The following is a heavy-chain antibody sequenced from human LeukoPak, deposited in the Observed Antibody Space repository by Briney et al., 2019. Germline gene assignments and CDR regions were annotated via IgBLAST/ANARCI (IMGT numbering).Heavy chain of an antibody. CDR1: GFTFSTYW. Sequence: GGSLRLSCAASGFTFSTYWMTWVRQAPGKGLEWVANIKQSGNEKYYLDSVKGRFTISRDNTKSSLFLQMDSLRAEDTAVYYCARDAIAVAGTPLDSWGQGTLATVSS. V-gene: IGHV3-7*05. CDR2: IKQSGNEK. D-gene: IGHD6-19*01. J-gene: IGHJ4*02. CDR3: ARDAIAVAGTPLDS.